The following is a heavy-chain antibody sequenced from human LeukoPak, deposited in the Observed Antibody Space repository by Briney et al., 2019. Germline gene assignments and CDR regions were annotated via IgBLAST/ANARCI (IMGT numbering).Heavy chain of an antibody. CDR1: GYTLTELS. CDR2: FDPKDGET. CDR3: ATEEQISFDY. Sequence: ASVKVSCKVSGYTLTELSMHWVRQAPGKGLEWMGGFDPKDGETVYAQRFQGRVTMTEDTSTDTAYMELSSLRSEDTAVYYCATEEQISFDYWGQGTLVTVSS. V-gene: IGHV1-24*01. J-gene: IGHJ4*02. D-gene: IGHD1/OR15-1a*01.